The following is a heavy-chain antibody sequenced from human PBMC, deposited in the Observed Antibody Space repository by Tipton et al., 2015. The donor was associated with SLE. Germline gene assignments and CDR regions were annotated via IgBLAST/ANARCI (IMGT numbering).Heavy chain of an antibody. J-gene: IGHJ6*03. CDR3: ATGRTVYYYYMDV. CDR1: GGSISSSSYY. Sequence: GLVKPSETLSLTCTVSGGSISSSSYYWSWIRQPAGKGLEWIGRIYTSGSTNYNPSLKSRVTMSVDTSKNQFSLKLSSVTAADTAVYYCATGRTVYYYYMDVWGKGTTVTVSS. CDR2: IYTSGST. D-gene: IGHD1-1*01. V-gene: IGHV4-61*02.